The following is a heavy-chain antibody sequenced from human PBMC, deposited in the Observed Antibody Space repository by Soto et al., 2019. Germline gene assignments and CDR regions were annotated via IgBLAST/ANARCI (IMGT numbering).Heavy chain of an antibody. CDR1: GFTFSNAW. CDR2: IKSKTDGGTT. J-gene: IGHJ4*02. V-gene: IGHV3-15*01. Sequence: GGSLRLSCAASGFTFSNAWMSWVRQAPGKGLEWVGRIKSKTDGGTTDYAAPVKGRFTISRDDSKNTLYLQMNSLKTEDTAVYYCTTGVVPAAPDDYWGQGTLVTVSS. D-gene: IGHD2-2*01. CDR3: TTGVVPAAPDDY.